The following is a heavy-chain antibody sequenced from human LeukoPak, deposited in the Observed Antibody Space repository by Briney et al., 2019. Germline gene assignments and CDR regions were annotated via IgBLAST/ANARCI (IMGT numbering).Heavy chain of an antibody. CDR1: GYTFTGYY. V-gene: IGHV1-2*02. CDR3: ARSPGLDTAVVDRP. D-gene: IGHD5-18*01. J-gene: IGHJ5*02. Sequence: ASVKVSCKTSGYTFTGYYIHWVRQAPGQGLEWMGWINPNSGGTNYAQNFQGRVTMTRDTSINTAYMELGRLRSDDTAVYYCARSPGLDTAVVDRPWGQGTLITVSS. CDR2: INPNSGGT.